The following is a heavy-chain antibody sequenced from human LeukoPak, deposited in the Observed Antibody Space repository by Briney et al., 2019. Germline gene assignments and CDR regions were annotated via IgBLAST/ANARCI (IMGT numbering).Heavy chain of an antibody. Sequence: SETLSLTCAVYGGSFSGYYWSWTRQPPGKGLEWIGEINHSGSTNYNPSLKSRVTISVDTSKNQFSLKLSSVTAADTAVYYCARARRLANYYYYGMDVWGQGTTVTVSS. CDR3: ARARRLANYYYYGMDV. J-gene: IGHJ6*02. V-gene: IGHV4-34*01. D-gene: IGHD1-1*01. CDR1: GGSFSGYY. CDR2: INHSGST.